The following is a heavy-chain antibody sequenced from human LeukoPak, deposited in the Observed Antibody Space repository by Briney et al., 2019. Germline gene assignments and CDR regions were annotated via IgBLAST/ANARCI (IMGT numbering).Heavy chain of an antibody. D-gene: IGHD3-10*01. V-gene: IGHV3-48*03. J-gene: IGHJ4*02. CDR1: GFTFNSYE. CDR3: ARYRSSGSYYIDY. Sequence: GGSLRLSCTASGFTFNSYEMNWVRQAPGKGLEWVSYIGTSGSTIYYADSLKGRFTISRDNAKNSLYLQMNSLRAEDTAVYYCARYRSSGSYYIDYWGQGTLVTASS. CDR2: IGTSGSTI.